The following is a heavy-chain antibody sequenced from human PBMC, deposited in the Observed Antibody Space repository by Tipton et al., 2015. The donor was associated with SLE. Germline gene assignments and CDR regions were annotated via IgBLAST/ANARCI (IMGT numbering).Heavy chain of an antibody. CDR1: GASVSTSNW. J-gene: IGHJ4*02. V-gene: IGHV4-4*02. CDR3: ARSRYDFWSGFDY. Sequence: TLSLTCAVSGASVSTSNWWSWVRQPPGKGLEWIGEIYHRGNSNYNPSLKSRATISLDTSKNQLSLKLTSVTAADTAVYYCARSRYDFWSGFDYWGQGTPVTVSS. D-gene: IGHD3-3*01. CDR2: IYHRGNS.